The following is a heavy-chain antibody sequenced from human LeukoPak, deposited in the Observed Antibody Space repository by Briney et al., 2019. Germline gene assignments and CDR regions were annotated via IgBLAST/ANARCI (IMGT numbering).Heavy chain of an antibody. V-gene: IGHV3-21*01. CDR2: ISSSSSYI. J-gene: IGHJ6*03. CDR1: GFTFSSYS. D-gene: IGHD2-15*01. Sequence: GGSLRLSCAASGFTFSSYSMNWVRQAPGKGLEWVSSISSSSSYIYYADSVKGRFTISRDNAKNSLYLQMNSLRAEDTAVYYCARDQSGGSYYYYYYYMDVWGKGTTVTVSS. CDR3: ARDQSGGSYYYYYYYMDV.